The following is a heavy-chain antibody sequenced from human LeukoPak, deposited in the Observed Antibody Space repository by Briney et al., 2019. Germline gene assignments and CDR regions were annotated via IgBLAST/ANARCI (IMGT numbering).Heavy chain of an antibody. CDR2: IYTSGST. J-gene: IGHJ4*02. CDR3: ARFLTGPYYFDY. CDR1: GGSISSGSYY. Sequence: PSQTLSLTCTVSGGSISSGSYYWSWIRQPAGKGLEWIGRIYTSGSTNYNPSLKSRVTISVDTSKNQFSLKLSSVTAADTAVYYCARFLTGPYYFDYWGQGTLVTVSS. D-gene: IGHD7-27*01. V-gene: IGHV4-61*02.